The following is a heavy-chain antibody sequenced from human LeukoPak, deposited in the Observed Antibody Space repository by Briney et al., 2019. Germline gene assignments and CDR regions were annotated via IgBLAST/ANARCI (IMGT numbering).Heavy chain of an antibody. CDR2: IYYSGTT. CDR1: GDSVSSGDCY. J-gene: IGHJ4*02. V-gene: IGHV4-61*08. CDR3: AREVRRRGYNCLFDY. D-gene: IGHD5-24*01. Sequence: SETLSLTCSVSGDSVSSGDCYWTWIRQPPGKGLEWIGNIYYSGTTNYNPSLKSRVTISVDTPKKQFSLKLSSVTAADTAVYYCAREVRRRGYNCLFDYWGQGTLVTVSS.